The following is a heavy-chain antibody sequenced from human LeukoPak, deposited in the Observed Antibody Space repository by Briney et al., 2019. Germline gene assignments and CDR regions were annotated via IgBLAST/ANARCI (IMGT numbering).Heavy chain of an antibody. CDR1: GGSISSGRYY. CDR3: ARDHGSYYGSGSYYPGYFDY. V-gene: IGHV4-31*03. J-gene: IGHJ4*02. CDR2: IYYSGST. D-gene: IGHD3-10*01. Sequence: PSQTLSLTCTVSGGSISSGRYYWSWIRQHPGKGLEWIGYIYYSGSTYYNPSLKSRVTISVDTSKNQFSLKLSSVTAADTAVYYCARDHGSYYGSGSYYPGYFDYWGQGTLVTVSS.